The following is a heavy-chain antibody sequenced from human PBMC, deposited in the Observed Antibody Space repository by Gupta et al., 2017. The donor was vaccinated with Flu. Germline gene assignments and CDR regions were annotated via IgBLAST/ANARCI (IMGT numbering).Heavy chain of an antibody. V-gene: IGHV1-69*01. D-gene: IGHD1-26*01. CDR3: ARHGWESVGGESYYYYGMDV. CDR2: IIPIFGTA. J-gene: IGHJ6*02. Sequence: QVQLVQSGAEVKKPGSSVKVSCKASGGTFSSYAISWVRQAPGQGLGWMGGIIPIFGTANYAQKFQGRVTITADESTSTAYMELSSLRSEDTAVYYCARHGWESVGGESYYYYGMDVWGQGTTVTVSS. CDR1: GGTFSSYA.